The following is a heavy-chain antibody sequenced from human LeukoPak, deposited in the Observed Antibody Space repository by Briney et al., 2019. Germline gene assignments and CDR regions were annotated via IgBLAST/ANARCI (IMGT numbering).Heavy chain of an antibody. D-gene: IGHD2-2*01. CDR2: ISYDGSNK. CDR1: GFTFSSYA. CDR3: ARGLGEYQLLSVDV. J-gene: IGHJ6*04. Sequence: GRSLRLSCAASGFTFSSYAMHWVRQAPGKGLEWVAVISYDGSNKYYADSVKGRFTISRDNSKNTLYLQMNSLRAEDTAVYYCARGLGEYQLLSVDVWGKGTTVTVSS. V-gene: IGHV3-30-3*01.